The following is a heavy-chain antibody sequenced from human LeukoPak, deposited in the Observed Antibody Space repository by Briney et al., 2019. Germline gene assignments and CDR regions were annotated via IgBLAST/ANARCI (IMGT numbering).Heavy chain of an antibody. CDR1: GYSISSGYY. D-gene: IGHD1-26*01. J-gene: IGHJ4*02. CDR3: ARDSVYSGSSLDY. V-gene: IGHV4-38-2*02. CDR2: IYHSGST. Sequence: SETLSLTCTVSGYSISSGYYWGWIRQPPGKGLEWIGSIYHSGSTYYNPSLKSRITISVDTSKSQFSLKLSSVTAADTAVYYCARDSVYSGSSLDYWGQGTLVTVSS.